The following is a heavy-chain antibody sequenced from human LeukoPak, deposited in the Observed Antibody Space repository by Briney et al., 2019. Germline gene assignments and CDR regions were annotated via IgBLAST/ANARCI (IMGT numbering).Heavy chain of an antibody. J-gene: IGHJ4*02. CDR1: GFTFNNHW. Sequence: GGSLRLSCAVSGFTFNNHWMHWVRQAPGKGLVWISRINTDGRTTNYADSVKGRFTISSDNARNMFYLQMNSLRAEDTAVYYCARDVNWNQVDYWGQGSLVTVSS. CDR3: ARDVNWNQVDY. D-gene: IGHD1-20*01. V-gene: IGHV3-74*01. CDR2: INTDGRTT.